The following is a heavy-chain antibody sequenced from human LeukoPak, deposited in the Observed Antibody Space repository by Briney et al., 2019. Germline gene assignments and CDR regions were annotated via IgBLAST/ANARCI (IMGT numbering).Heavy chain of an antibody. CDR3: VGTYSSGWYRFDP. J-gene: IGHJ5*02. D-gene: IGHD6-19*01. V-gene: IGHV4-59*01. Sequence: PSETLSLTCTVSGGSISSYYWSWIRQPPGKGLEWMGYIYYSGSTNYNPSLKSRVTISVDTSKNQFSLKLSSVAAADTAVYYCVGTYSSGWYRFDPWGQGTLVTVSS. CDR2: IYYSGST. CDR1: GGSISSYY.